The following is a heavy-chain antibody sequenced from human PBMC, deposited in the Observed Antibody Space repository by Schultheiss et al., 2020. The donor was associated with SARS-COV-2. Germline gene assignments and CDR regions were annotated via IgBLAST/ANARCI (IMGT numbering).Heavy chain of an antibody. V-gene: IGHV1-2*06. CDR3: ARGPMIVVVITGPPDY. D-gene: IGHD3-22*01. Sequence: ASVKVSCKASGYTFTGYYMHWVRQAPGQGLEWMGRINPNSGGTNYAQKFQGRVTMTRDTSISTAYMELSRLRSDDTAVYYCARGPMIVVVITGPPDYWGQGTLVTVSS. CDR2: INPNSGGT. J-gene: IGHJ4*02. CDR1: GYTFTGYY.